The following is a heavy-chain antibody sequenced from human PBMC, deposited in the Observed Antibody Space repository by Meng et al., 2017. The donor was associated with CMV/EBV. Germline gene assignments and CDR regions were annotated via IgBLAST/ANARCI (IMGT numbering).Heavy chain of an antibody. J-gene: IGHJ6*02. CDR2: IYYSGST. Sequence: GSLRLSCTVSGGSVSSGSYYWSWIRQPPGKGLEWIGYIYYSGSTNYNPSLKSRVTISVDTSKNQFSLKLSSVTAAATAVYYCARGGLFWSGYYPYYYYGLDVWGQGTTVTVSS. V-gene: IGHV4-61*01. CDR3: ARGGLFWSGYYPYYYYGLDV. CDR1: GGSVSSGSYY. D-gene: IGHD3-3*01.